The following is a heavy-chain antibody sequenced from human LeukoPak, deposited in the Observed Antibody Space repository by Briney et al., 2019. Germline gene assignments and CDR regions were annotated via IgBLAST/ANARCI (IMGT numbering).Heavy chain of an antibody. D-gene: IGHD1-1*01. CDR1: GFTFNSYW. Sequence: GGSLRLSCAASGFTFNSYWMTWVHQAPGKGLEWVANIVQDGNDKFYVDSVKGRFTISRDNAENSLFLQMNSLRAEDTGVYYCARHGYPQLDYWSRGPLVTVSS. CDR3: ARHGYPQLDY. J-gene: IGHJ4*02. V-gene: IGHV3-7*01. CDR2: IVQDGNDK.